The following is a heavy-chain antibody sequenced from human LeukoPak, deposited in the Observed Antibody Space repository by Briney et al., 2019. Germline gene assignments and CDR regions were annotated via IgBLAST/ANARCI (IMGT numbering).Heavy chain of an antibody. Sequence: GGSLRLSCAASGFSFSNFGMNWVRQAPGKGLEWVSAISDSGGSTYDADSVKGRFTISRDNSKNTLYLQMNSLRAEDTAVYYCAKDTSIGRYCTNGVCSPFDYWGQGTLVTVSS. CDR1: GFSFSNFG. CDR3: AKDTSIGRYCTNGVCSPFDY. J-gene: IGHJ4*02. CDR2: ISDSGGST. V-gene: IGHV3-23*01. D-gene: IGHD2-8*01.